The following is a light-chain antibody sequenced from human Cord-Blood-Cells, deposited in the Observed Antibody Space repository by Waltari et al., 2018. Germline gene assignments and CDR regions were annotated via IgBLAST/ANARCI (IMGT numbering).Light chain of an antibody. V-gene: IGKV1-9*01. Sequence: DIQLTQSPSFLSASVGDRVTITCRDSQGISSYLAWYPQKPGKAPKLLIYAASTLQSGVPSRFSGSGSGTEFTLTISSLQPEDFATYYCQQLNSYPRTFGGGTKVEIK. CDR2: AAS. CDR1: QGISSY. J-gene: IGKJ4*01. CDR3: QQLNSYPRT.